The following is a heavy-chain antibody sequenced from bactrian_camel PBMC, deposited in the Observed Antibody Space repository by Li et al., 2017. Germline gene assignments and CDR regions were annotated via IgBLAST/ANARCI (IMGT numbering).Heavy chain of an antibody. D-gene: IGHD6*01. Sequence: DVQLVESGGGSVQAGGSVRLSCEASGYMFSSWCMAWFRQAPGKEREGVAAISSAGSADYADSVKGRFTISKDNERNTLALQMNSLKPEDSAMYYRASAAYHSNWARLEKRYYSYWGQGTQVTVS. CDR1: GYMFSSWC. CDR3: ASAAYHSNWARLEKRYYSY. CDR2: ISSAGSA. V-gene: IGHV3S67*01. J-gene: IGHJ4*01.